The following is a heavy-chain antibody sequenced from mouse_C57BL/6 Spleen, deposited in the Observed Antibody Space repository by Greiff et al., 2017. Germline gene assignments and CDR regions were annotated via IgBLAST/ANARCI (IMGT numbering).Heavy chain of an antibody. Sequence: QVQLQQPGAELVKPGASVKLSCKASGYTFTSYWMHWVKQRPGQGLEWIGMIHPNSGSTNYNEKFKSKATLTVDKSSSPAYMQLSSLTSEDSAVYYCARSEGYYAMDYWGQGTSVTVSS. CDR1: GYTFTSYW. J-gene: IGHJ4*01. CDR2: IHPNSGST. V-gene: IGHV1-64*01. CDR3: ARSEGYYAMDY.